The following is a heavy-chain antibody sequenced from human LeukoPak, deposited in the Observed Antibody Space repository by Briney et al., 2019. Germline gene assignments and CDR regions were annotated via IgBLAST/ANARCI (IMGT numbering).Heavy chain of an antibody. J-gene: IGHJ6*02. CDR2: ISYDGSNK. CDR1: GFTFSSYS. D-gene: IGHD4-17*01. CDR3: AKAPSDEDGDYEDYYCYYGMDV. V-gene: IGHV3-30*18. Sequence: GGSLRLSCAASGFTFSSYSMHWVRQAPGKGLEWVAVISYDGSNKYYADSVKGRFTISRDNSKNTLYLQMNSLRAEDTAVYYCAKAPSDEDGDYEDYYCYYGMDVWGQGTTVTVSS.